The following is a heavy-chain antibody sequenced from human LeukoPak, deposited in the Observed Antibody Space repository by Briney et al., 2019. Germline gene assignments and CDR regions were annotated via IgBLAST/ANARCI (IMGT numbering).Heavy chain of an antibody. CDR1: GYKFTTDY. V-gene: IGHV5-51*01. CDR3: ARQAYGSRFDAFDI. D-gene: IGHD2-15*01. Sequence: GESLKISCEASGYKFTTDYIGWVRQMPGKGLEWMGIIYPDDSETNYSPSFKGQVTMSVDKSITTAFLQWSSLKASDTAMYYCARQAYGSRFDAFDIWGQGTMVTVSS. CDR2: IYPDDSET. J-gene: IGHJ3*02.